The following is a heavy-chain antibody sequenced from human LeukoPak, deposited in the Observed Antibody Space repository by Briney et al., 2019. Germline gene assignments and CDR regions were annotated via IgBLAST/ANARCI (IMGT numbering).Heavy chain of an antibody. CDR2: IYSGGTT. Sequence: SETLSLTGAVSGGSISSDSYYWGWIRQPPGKGLEWIGSIYSGGTTYYNPSLKSRVTISVDTSKNQFSLKLTSVTAADAAAYYCARHSRNCSGGYCYLYYWGQGTLVTVSS. D-gene: IGHD2-15*01. CDR3: ARHSRNCSGGYCYLYY. J-gene: IGHJ4*02. V-gene: IGHV4-39*01. CDR1: GGSISSDSYY.